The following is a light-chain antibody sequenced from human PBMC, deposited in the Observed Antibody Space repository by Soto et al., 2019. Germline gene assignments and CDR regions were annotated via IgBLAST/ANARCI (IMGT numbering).Light chain of an antibody. CDR2: GAS. V-gene: IGKV3-20*01. J-gene: IGKJ2*01. CDR3: QQYAASGGT. Sequence: EIVLTQSPGTLTLSPGERATLSCRASQGVSSTYLAWYQQKPGQAPRLLIYGASIRTTGIPDRFSGSGSGTDFTLTISRLEPEDFAVYYCQQYAASGGTFGQGTKLEIK. CDR1: QGVSSTY.